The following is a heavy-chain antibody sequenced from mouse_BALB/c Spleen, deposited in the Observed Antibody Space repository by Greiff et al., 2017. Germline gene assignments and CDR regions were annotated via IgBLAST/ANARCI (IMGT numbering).Heavy chain of an antibody. Sequence: EVQLMESGGGLVKPGGSLKLSCAASGFTFSSYTMSWVRQTPEQRLEWVATISSGGSYTYYPDSVKGRFTISRDNAKNTLYLQMSSLKSEDTAMYYCTRVLGTGTFAYWGQGTLVTVSA. J-gene: IGHJ3*01. CDR2: ISSGGSYT. CDR3: TRVLGTGTFAY. CDR1: GFTFSSYT. V-gene: IGHV5-6-4*01. D-gene: IGHD4-1*01.